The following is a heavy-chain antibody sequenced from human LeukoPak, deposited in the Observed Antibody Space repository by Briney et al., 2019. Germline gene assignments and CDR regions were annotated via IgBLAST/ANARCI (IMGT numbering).Heavy chain of an antibody. V-gene: IGHV1-24*01. D-gene: IGHD3-10*01. J-gene: IGHJ4*02. CDR3: ATDSITMVRGVYFDY. CDR2: FDPEDGET. CDR1: GYTLTELS. Sequence: GASVKVSCKVSGYTLTELSMHWVRQAPGQGLEWMGGFDPEDGETIYAQKFQGRVTMTEDTSTDTAYMELSSLRSEDTAVYYCATDSITMVRGVYFDYWGQGTLVTVSS.